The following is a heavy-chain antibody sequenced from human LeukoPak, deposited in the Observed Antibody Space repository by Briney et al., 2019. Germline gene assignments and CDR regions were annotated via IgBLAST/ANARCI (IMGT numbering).Heavy chain of an antibody. D-gene: IGHD5-18*01. J-gene: IGHJ4*02. Sequence: AGGSLRLSCAASGFTFSSYSMNWVRQAPGKGLEWVSSISSSSSYIYYADSVKGRFTISRDNAKNSLYLQMNSLRAEDKAVYYCARDRRLRDFDYWGQGTLVTVSS. V-gene: IGHV3-21*01. CDR2: ISSSSSYI. CDR3: ARDRRLRDFDY. CDR1: GFTFSSYS.